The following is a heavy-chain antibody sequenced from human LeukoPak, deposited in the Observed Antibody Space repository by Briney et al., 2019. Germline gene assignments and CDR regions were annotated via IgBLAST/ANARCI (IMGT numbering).Heavy chain of an antibody. D-gene: IGHD5-18*01. CDR1: GGSISSGGYS. J-gene: IGHJ4*02. CDR2: IYHSGST. V-gene: IGHV4-30-2*01. CDR3: ARASYGPSLDY. Sequence: SQTLSLTCAVSGGSISSGGYSWSWIRQPPGKGLEWIGYIYHSGSTHYNPSLKSRVTISVDRSKNQFSLKLSSVTAADTAVYYCARASYGPSLDYWGQGTLVTVSS.